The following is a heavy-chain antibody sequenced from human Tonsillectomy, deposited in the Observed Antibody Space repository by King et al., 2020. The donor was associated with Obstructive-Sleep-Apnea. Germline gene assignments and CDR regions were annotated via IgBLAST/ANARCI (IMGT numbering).Heavy chain of an antibody. CDR2: ISGSGGST. V-gene: IGHV3-23*04. Sequence: VQLVESGGGLVQPGGSLRRSCAASGFTFSSYAMSWVRQAPGKGLEWVSAISGSGGSTYYADSVKGRFTISRDNSKNTLYLQMNSLRAEDTAVYYCAALRQYYDFWSGYYSGMDVWGQGTTVTVSS. J-gene: IGHJ6*02. D-gene: IGHD3-3*01. CDR1: GFTFSSYA. CDR3: AALRQYYDFWSGYYSGMDV.